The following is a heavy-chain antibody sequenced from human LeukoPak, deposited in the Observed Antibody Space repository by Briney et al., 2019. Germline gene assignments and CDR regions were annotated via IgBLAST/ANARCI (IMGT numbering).Heavy chain of an antibody. CDR1: GFTFSSYS. CDR2: IRSTSSTI. CDR3: ARDQRSGSGTYRYDF. D-gene: IGHD3-10*01. Sequence: GGSLRLSCAASGFTFSSYSMNRVRQAPGKGLEWVSYIRSTSSTIYYADSVKGRFTISRDNAKNSLYLQMNSLRVEDTAVYYCARDQRSGSGTYRYDFWGRGTLVTVSS. V-gene: IGHV3-48*04. J-gene: IGHJ4*02.